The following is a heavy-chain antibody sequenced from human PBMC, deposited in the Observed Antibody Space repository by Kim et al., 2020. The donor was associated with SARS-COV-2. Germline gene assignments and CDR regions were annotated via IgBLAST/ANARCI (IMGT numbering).Heavy chain of an antibody. Sequence: SETLSRTCAVSGGSFSGYYWSWIRQSPGKGLEWIGEVNHRGTTSYNAALKSRVTMSVDTSKKEISLKVNSVTAADTAVYYCARNKEAGIDADYYYFYGFDVWGQGTPVTVSS. J-gene: IGHJ6*02. CDR3: ARNKEAGIDADYYYFYGFDV. CDR1: GGSFSGYY. CDR2: VNHRGTT. V-gene: IGHV4-34*01.